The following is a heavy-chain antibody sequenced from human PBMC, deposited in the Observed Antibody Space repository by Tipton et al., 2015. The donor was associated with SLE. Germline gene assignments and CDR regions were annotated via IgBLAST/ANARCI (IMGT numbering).Heavy chain of an antibody. CDR3: ARLIRADDFWSRGDEMDV. V-gene: IGHV4-59*12. D-gene: IGHD3-3*01. Sequence: TLSLTCTVSGVSIDHYYWSWIRQPPGKGLEWSGHIYYSGSTNYNPSLKSRVTVSVDASKNQFSLKLNSVTAADTAVYYCARLIRADDFWSRGDEMDVWGQGTTVTVSS. J-gene: IGHJ6*02. CDR2: IYYSGST. CDR1: GVSIDHYY.